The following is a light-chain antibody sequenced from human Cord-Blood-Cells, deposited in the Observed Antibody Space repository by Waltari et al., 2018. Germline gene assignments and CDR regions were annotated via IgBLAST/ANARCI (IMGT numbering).Light chain of an antibody. CDR3: QQYYSTPYT. CDR1: QSVLYSSTNKNY. CDR2: WAS. J-gene: IGKJ2*01. Sequence: DIVMTQSPDSLAVSLGERATINCKSRQSVLYSSTNKNYLVWYQQKPGQPPKLLIYWASTRESGVPDRFSGSGSGTDFTRTISSLQAEDVAVYYCQQYYSTPYTFGQGTKLEIK. V-gene: IGKV4-1*01.